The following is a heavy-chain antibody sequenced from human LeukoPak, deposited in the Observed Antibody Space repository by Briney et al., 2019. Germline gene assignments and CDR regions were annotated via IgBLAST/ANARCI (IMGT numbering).Heavy chain of an antibody. CDR1: GYTFTGYY. J-gene: IGHJ4*02. Sequence: ASVKVSCKASGYTFTGYYMHWVRQAPGQGLEWMGRINPNSGGTNYAQKFQGWVTMTRDTSISTAYMELSRLRSDDTAVYYCARDYSNDSKRYFDYWGQGTLVTVSS. CDR3: ARDYSNDSKRYFDY. CDR2: INPNSGGT. D-gene: IGHD3-22*01. V-gene: IGHV1-2*04.